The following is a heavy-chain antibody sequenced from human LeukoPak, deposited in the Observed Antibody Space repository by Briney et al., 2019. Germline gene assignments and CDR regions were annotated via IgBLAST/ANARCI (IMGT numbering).Heavy chain of an antibody. CDR1: GFTFSSYS. J-gene: IGHJ4*02. Sequence: GGSLRLSCAASGFTFSSYSMNWVRQAPGKGLEWISYISSSSRTIYYTGSVKGRFTISRDNAKNSLYLQMNSLRDDDTAVYYCARDFYGDYGFDFWGQGTPVTVSS. CDR2: ISSSSRTI. D-gene: IGHD4-17*01. CDR3: ARDFYGDYGFDF. V-gene: IGHV3-48*02.